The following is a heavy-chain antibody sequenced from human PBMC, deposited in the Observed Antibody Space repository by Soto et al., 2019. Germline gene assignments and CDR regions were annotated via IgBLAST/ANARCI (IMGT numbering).Heavy chain of an antibody. CDR3: SLGVYGSGNYYTGPSAFDI. CDR2: TIPVFNTA. J-gene: IGHJ3*02. V-gene: IGHV1-69*06. D-gene: IGHD3-10*01. Sequence: QVQLEQSGAEVKKPGSSMKISCKASGGTLSDHGVSWLRQAPGQGLEWVGGTIPVFNTAKYAPKFQGRVTIAADKSTIIAYMELGSLRSDDTACYYCSLGVYGSGNYYTGPSAFDIGGQGTLVSVSS. CDR1: GGTLSDHG.